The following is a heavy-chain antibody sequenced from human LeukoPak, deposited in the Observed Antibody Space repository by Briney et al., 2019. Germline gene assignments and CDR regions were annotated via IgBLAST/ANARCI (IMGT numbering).Heavy chain of an antibody. D-gene: IGHD3-22*01. Sequence: GGSLRLSCAPSGFTFSSYGMHWVRQAPGKGLEWVTVISYDVGNKYYADSVKGRFTISRDNSKNTLYLQMKSLRAEDTAVYYCAKAMIVGYYFEHWGQGTLVTVSS. CDR2: ISYDVGNK. CDR3: AKAMIVGYYFEH. V-gene: IGHV3-30*18. CDR1: GFTFSSYG. J-gene: IGHJ4*02.